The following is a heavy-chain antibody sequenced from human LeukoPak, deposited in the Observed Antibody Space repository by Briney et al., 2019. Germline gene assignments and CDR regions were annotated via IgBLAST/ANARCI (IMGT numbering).Heavy chain of an antibody. CDR3: ARAGEGDYFDY. CDR2: IRFTGSYI. D-gene: IGHD3-10*01. V-gene: IGHV3-21*01. Sequence: PGGSLRLSCAASGFTFSSYSMNWVRQAPGRGLEWVSSIRFTGSYIYYADSVKGRFTISRDNSKNTLYLQMNSLRAEDTAVYYCARAGEGDYFDYWGQGTLVTVSS. J-gene: IGHJ4*02. CDR1: GFTFSSYS.